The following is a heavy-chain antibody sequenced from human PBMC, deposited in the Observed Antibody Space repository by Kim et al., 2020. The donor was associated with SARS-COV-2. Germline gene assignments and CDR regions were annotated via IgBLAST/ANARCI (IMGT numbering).Heavy chain of an antibody. V-gene: IGHV3-33*01. CDR1: GFTFNAYG. Sequence: GGSLRLSCATAGFTFNAYGMHWVRQAPGKGLEWVAVIWFDGSKINYADSVKGRFAISRDNSKNTLYLQLNSLRAEDTAVYYCARDLCKWDYLDYWGQGTLVTVSS. CDR3: ARDLCKWDYLDY. J-gene: IGHJ4*02. D-gene: IGHD1-26*01. CDR2: IWFDGSKI.